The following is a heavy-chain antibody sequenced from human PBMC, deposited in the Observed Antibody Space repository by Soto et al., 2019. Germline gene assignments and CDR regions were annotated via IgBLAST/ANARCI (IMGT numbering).Heavy chain of an antibody. CDR1: GFTFSSYG. Sequence: GGSLRLSCAASGFTFSSYGMHWVRQAPGKGLEWVAVIWYDGSNKYYADSVKGRFTISRDNSKNTLYLQMNSLRAEDTAVYYCAREVRARDSSGYLYYFDYWGQGTLVTVSS. D-gene: IGHD3-22*01. CDR2: IWYDGSNK. CDR3: AREVRARDSSGYLYYFDY. J-gene: IGHJ4*02. V-gene: IGHV3-33*01.